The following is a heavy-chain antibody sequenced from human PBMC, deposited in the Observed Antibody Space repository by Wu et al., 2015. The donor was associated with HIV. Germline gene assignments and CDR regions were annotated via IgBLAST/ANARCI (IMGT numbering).Heavy chain of an antibody. J-gene: IGHJ6*03. D-gene: IGHD2-8*02. CDR2: LDPKSGNT. CDR3: ARQTTGGPWHYYYYIDV. CDR1: GYTFTTYE. Sequence: QVQLVQSGAELRKPGASVKVSCKASGYTFTTYEINWVRQTSGQGLEWMGWLDPKSGNTGYAQKFQGRVTMTTSTSINTVYMELSSLRSDDTAVYFCARQTTGGPWHYYYYIDVWGKGTTVTVSS. V-gene: IGHV1-8*01.